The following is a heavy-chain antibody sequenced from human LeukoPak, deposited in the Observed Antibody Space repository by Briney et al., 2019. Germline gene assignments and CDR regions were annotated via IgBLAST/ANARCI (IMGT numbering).Heavy chain of an antibody. J-gene: IGHJ4*02. CDR2: IRYDGSNK. Sequence: PGGSLRLSCAASGFTFSSYGMHWVRQAPGKGLEWVAFIRYDGSNKYYADSVKGRFTISRENSKNTLYLQMNSLRAEDTAVYYCAKAPSGYDSSGYYYGFDYWGQGTLVTVSS. V-gene: IGHV3-30*02. D-gene: IGHD3-22*01. CDR3: AKAPSGYDSSGYYYGFDY. CDR1: GFTFSSYG.